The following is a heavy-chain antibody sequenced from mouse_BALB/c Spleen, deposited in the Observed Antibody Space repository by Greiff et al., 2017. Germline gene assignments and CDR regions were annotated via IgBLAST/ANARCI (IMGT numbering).Heavy chain of an antibody. V-gene: IGHV5-6-4*01. D-gene: IGHD2-10*02. J-gene: IGHJ2*01. CDR1: GFTFSSYT. CDR3: TRAEYGNLYYFDY. Sequence: EVMLVESGGGLVKPGGSLKLSCAASGFTFSSYTMSWVRQTPEKRLEWVATISSGGSYTYYPDSVKGRFTISRDNAKNTLYLQMSSLKSEDTAMYYCTRAEYGNLYYFDYWGQGTTLTVSS. CDR2: ISSGGSYT.